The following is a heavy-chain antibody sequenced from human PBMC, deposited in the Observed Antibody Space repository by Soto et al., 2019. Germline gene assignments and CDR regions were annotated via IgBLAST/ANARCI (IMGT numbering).Heavy chain of an antibody. Sequence: SVKVSCKASGGTFSSYAISWVRQAPGQGLEWMGGIIPIFGTANYAQKFQGRVTITRDTSASTAYMELSSLRSEDTAVYYCARGLIWSGYYVYYYGMDVWGQGTTVTVSS. D-gene: IGHD3-3*01. CDR2: IIPIFGTA. V-gene: IGHV1-69*05. CDR3: ARGLIWSGYYVYYYGMDV. J-gene: IGHJ6*02. CDR1: GGTFSSYA.